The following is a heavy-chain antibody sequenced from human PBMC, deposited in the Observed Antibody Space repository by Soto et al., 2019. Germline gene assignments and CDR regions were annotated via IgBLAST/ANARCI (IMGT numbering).Heavy chain of an antibody. CDR3: ATCGDYPTPFDY. V-gene: IGHV3-30*03. CDR2: ISLDGNSR. Sequence: PGGSLRLSCAASGFAFSSYEMHWVRQAPGKGLEWVSVISLDGNSRYYVDSVKGRFTISRDNPKNTLYLQMNSLRTEDTAIYYCATCGDYPTPFDYWGQGTLVTVSS. J-gene: IGHJ4*02. CDR1: GFAFSSYE. D-gene: IGHD4-17*01.